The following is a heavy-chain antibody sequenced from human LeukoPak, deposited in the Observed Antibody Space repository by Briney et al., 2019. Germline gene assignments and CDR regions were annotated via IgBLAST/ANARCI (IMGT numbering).Heavy chain of an antibody. Sequence: GGSLRLSCAASGFIFSNYGMNWVRQAPGKGLEWVSSISSSSSYIYYADSVKGRFTISRDNAKNSLYLQMNSLRAEDTAVYYCVRDPSGSGFAFDSWGQGALVTVSS. V-gene: IGHV3-21*01. CDR3: VRDPSGSGFAFDS. CDR2: ISSSSSYI. CDR1: GFIFSNYG. D-gene: IGHD1-1*01. J-gene: IGHJ4*02.